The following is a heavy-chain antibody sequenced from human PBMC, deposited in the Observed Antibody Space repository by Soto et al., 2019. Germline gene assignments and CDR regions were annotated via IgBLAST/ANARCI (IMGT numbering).Heavy chain of an antibody. CDR3: ARQDGSWNYGEVYYYCGMDV. Sequence: PGESLKISCKGSGYSFTSYWIGWVRQMPGKGLEWMGIIYPGDSDTRYSPSFQGQVTISADKSISAAYLPWSSLKASDTAMYYGARQDGSWNYGEVYYYCGMDVWGQGTTVTVSS. V-gene: IGHV5-51*01. J-gene: IGHJ6*02. CDR2: IYPGDSDT. CDR1: GYSFTSYW. D-gene: IGHD1-7*01.